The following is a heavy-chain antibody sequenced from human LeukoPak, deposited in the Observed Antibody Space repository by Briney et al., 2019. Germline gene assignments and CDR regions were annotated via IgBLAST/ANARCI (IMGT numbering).Heavy chain of an antibody. D-gene: IGHD3-9*01. V-gene: IGHV3-21*01. Sequence: GGSLRLSCAASGFTFSSYSMNWVRQAPGKGLEWVSSISSSSSYIYYADSVEGRFTISRDNAKNSLYLQMNSLRAEDTAVYYCARAHYDILTGYFDYWGQGTLVTVSS. J-gene: IGHJ4*02. CDR3: ARAHYDILTGYFDY. CDR1: GFTFSSYS. CDR2: ISSSSSYI.